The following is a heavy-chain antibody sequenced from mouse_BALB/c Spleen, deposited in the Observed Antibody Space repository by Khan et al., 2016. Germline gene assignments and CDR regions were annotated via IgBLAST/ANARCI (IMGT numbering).Heavy chain of an antibody. D-gene: IGHD2-13*01. CDR2: ISYSGST. V-gene: IGHV3-2*02. CDR1: GYSITSDYA. J-gene: IGHJ3*01. Sequence: EVQLQESGPGLVKPSQSLSLTCTVTGYSITSDYAWNWIRQFPGNKLEWMGYISYSGSTSYNPSLKSRISITRDTSKNQFFLQLNSVPTEDTATYYCARGDGEYVWLAYWGQGTLVTVSA. CDR3: ARGDGEYVWLAY.